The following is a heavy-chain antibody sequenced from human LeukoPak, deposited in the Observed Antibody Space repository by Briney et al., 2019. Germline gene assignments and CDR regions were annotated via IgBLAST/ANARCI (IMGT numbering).Heavy chain of an antibody. CDR3: AKDRPVRYFDWLPAFDI. CDR1: GFTFSSYA. Sequence: GSLRLSCAASGFTFSSYAMSWVRQAPGKGLEWVSAISGSGGSTYYADSVKGRFTISRDNSKNTLYLQMNSLRAEDTAVYYCAKDRPVRYFDWLPAFDIWGQGTMVTVSS. J-gene: IGHJ3*02. CDR2: ISGSGGST. V-gene: IGHV3-23*01. D-gene: IGHD3-9*01.